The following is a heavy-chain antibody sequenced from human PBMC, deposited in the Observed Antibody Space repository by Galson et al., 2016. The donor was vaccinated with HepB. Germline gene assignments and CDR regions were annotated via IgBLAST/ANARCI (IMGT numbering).Heavy chain of an antibody. Sequence: SLRLSCAASGFTFSSYGMHWVRQAPGKGLELVAVISYDGCNKYYADSVKGRFTISRDNSKNTLYLQMNSLRAEDTAVYYCATPYYDLWSGYNPFDYWGQGTLVTVSS. CDR3: ATPYYDLWSGYNPFDY. CDR1: GFTFSSYG. V-gene: IGHV3-30*03. J-gene: IGHJ4*02. D-gene: IGHD3-3*01. CDR2: ISYDGCNK.